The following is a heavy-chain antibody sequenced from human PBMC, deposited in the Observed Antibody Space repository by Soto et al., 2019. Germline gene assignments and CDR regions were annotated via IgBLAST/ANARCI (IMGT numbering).Heavy chain of an antibody. CDR2: IIPIFGTA. CDR3: ARGSLLFGVVHNWFDR. J-gene: IGHJ5*02. CDR1: GGTFSSYA. D-gene: IGHD3-3*01. Sequence: SVKVSCKASGGTFSSYAISWVRQAPGQGLEWMGGIIPIFGTANYAQKFQGRVTITADESTSTAYMELSSLRSEDTAVYYCARGSLLFGVVHNWFDRWGQGTLVTVSS. V-gene: IGHV1-69*13.